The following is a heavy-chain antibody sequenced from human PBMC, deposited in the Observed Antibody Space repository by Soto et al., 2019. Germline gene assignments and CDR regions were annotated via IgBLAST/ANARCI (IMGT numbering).Heavy chain of an antibody. D-gene: IGHD1-26*01. CDR1: GFTFSSYA. CDR3: AKKEIVGAPYGMDV. Sequence: GGSVRLSXAASGFTFSSYAMSWVRQAPGKGLEWVSAISGSGGSTYYADSVKGRFTISRDNSKNTLYLQMNSLRAEDTAVYYCAKKEIVGAPYGMDVWGQGTTVTVSS. J-gene: IGHJ6*02. CDR2: ISGSGGST. V-gene: IGHV3-23*01.